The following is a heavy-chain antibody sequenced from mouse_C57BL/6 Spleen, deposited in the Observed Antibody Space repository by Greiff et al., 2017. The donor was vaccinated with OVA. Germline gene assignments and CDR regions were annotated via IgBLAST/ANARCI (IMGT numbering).Heavy chain of an antibody. Sequence: EVHLVESGGGLVKPGGSLKLSCAASGFTFSSYTMSWVRQTPEKRLEWVATISGGGGNTYYPDSVKGRFTISRDNAKNTLYLQMSSLRSEDTALYYCARQGTVDYYAMDYWGQGTSVTVSS. CDR2: ISGGGGNT. V-gene: IGHV5-9*01. J-gene: IGHJ4*01. CDR1: GFTFSSYT. CDR3: ARQGTVDYYAMDY. D-gene: IGHD1-1*01.